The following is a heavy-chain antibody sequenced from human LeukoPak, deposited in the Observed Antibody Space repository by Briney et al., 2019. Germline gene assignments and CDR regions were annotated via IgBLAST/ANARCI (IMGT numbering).Heavy chain of an antibody. CDR1: GYTFISYN. D-gene: IGHD3/OR15-3a*01. CDR2: VNPSGGST. Sequence: GASVKVSCKASGYTFISYNIHWVRQAPGQGLEWMGFVNPSGGSTSFAQKFQGRVTMTRDTSTSTVYMELSSLRSEDRAVYYCARVFGPHYRAFDIWGQGTMATVSS. V-gene: IGHV1-46*01. CDR3: ARVFGPHYRAFDI. J-gene: IGHJ3*02.